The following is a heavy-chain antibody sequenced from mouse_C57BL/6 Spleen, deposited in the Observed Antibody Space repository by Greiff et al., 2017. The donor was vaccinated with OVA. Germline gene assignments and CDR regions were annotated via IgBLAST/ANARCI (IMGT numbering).Heavy chain of an antibody. D-gene: IGHD2-1*01. CDR1: GYTFTSYW. Sequence: QVQLQQPGAELVKPGASVKMSCKASGYTFTSYWITWVKQRPGQGLEWIGDIYPGSGSTNYNEKFKSKATLTVDTSSSTAYMQLSSLTSEDSAVYYCARGKKYGNYFDYWGQGTTLTVSS. V-gene: IGHV1-55*01. J-gene: IGHJ2*01. CDR2: IYPGSGST. CDR3: ARGKKYGNYFDY.